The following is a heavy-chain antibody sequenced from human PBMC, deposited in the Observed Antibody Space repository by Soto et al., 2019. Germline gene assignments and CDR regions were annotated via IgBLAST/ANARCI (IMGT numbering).Heavy chain of an antibody. D-gene: IGHD3-9*01. CDR2: FDPEDGET. Sequence: ASVKVSCKVSGYTLTELSMHWVRQAPGKGLEWMGGFDPEDGETIYAQKFQGRVTMTEDTSTDTAYMELSSLRSEDTAVYYCATIYSEDYDILTGYFYWGQGTLVTVSS. J-gene: IGHJ4*02. CDR1: GYTLTELS. V-gene: IGHV1-24*01. CDR3: ATIYSEDYDILTGYFY.